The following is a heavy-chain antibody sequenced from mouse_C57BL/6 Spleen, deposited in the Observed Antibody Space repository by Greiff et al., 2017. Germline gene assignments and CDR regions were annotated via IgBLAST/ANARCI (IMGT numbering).Heavy chain of an antibody. CDR2: IYPGSGNT. Sequence: VQLQQSGAELVRPGASVKLSCKASGYTFTDYYINWVKQRPGQGLEWIARIYPGSGNTYYNEKFKGKATLTAEKSSSTAYMQLSSLTSEDSAVYFCARLSITTAPYYFDYWGQGTTLTVSS. D-gene: IGHD1-1*01. CDR1: GYTFTDYY. V-gene: IGHV1-76*01. J-gene: IGHJ2*01. CDR3: ARLSITTAPYYFDY.